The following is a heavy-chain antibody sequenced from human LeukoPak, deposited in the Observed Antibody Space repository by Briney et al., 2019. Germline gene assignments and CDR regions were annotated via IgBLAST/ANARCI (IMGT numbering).Heavy chain of an antibody. D-gene: IGHD3-16*01. CDR3: AGDWAQGRGTLKDY. CDR1: GFTFSSYW. Sequence: GGPLRLSCAASGFTFSSYWMSWVRQAPGKGLEWVANIKQDGSEKYYVDSVKGRFTISRDNAKNSLYLQMNSLRAEDTAVYYCAGDWAQGRGTLKDYWGQGTLVTVSS. V-gene: IGHV3-7*01. CDR2: IKQDGSEK. J-gene: IGHJ4*02.